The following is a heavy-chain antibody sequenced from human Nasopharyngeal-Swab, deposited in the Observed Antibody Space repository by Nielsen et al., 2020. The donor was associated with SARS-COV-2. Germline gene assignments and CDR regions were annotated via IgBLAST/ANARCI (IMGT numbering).Heavy chain of an antibody. CDR2: ISWNSGSI. CDR1: GFSFDDYA. J-gene: IGHJ4*02. Sequence: LKISCAASGFSFDDYAMHWVRQAPWKGLEWVSGISWNSGSIGYADSVKGRFTISRDNAKNSLYLQMNSLRAEDTALYYCATLGDFWSGYSPDYWGQGTLVTVSS. D-gene: IGHD3-3*01. V-gene: IGHV3-9*01. CDR3: ATLGDFWSGYSPDY.